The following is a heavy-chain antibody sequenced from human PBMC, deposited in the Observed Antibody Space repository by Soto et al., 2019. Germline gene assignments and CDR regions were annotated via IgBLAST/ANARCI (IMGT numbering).Heavy chain of an antibody. J-gene: IGHJ6*02. D-gene: IGHD5-12*01. Sequence: QVQLVESGGGVVQPGRSLRLSCAASGFTFSSYAMHWVRQAPGKGLEWVAVISYDGSNKYYADSEKGRFTISRDNSKNTLYLQMNSLRAEDTAVYYCARPRWLQDPRTGAWVTYYYGMDVWGQGTTVTVSS. CDR2: ISYDGSNK. CDR1: GFTFSSYA. V-gene: IGHV3-30-3*01. CDR3: ARPRWLQDPRTGAWVTYYYGMDV.